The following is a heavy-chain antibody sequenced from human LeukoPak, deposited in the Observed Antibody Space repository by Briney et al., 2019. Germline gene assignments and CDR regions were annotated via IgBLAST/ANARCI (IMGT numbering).Heavy chain of an antibody. CDR3: ARDGGYSYGLYFDY. CDR2: IIPIFGTA. D-gene: IGHD5-18*01. J-gene: IGHJ4*02. V-gene: IGHV1-69*05. CDR1: GGTFSSYA. Sequence: SVKVSCKASGGTFSSYAISWVREAPGQGLEWMGRIIPIFGTANYAQKFQGRVTITTDESTSTAYMELSSLRSEDTAVYYCARDGGYSYGLYFDYWGQGTLVTVSS.